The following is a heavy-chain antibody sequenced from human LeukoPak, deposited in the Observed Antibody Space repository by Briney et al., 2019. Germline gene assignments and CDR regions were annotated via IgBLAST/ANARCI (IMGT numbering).Heavy chain of an antibody. V-gene: IGHV3-23*01. CDR2: ISGSGGST. CDR3: AKDAPGNVVVPAALFDY. D-gene: IGHD2-2*01. Sequence: PGGSLRLSCAASGFTFSSYAMSWVRQAPGKGLEWVSAISGSGGSTYYADSVKGRFTISRDNPKNTLYLQMNSLRAEDTAVYYCAKDAPGNVVVPAALFDYWGQGTLVTVSS. J-gene: IGHJ4*02. CDR1: GFTFSSYA.